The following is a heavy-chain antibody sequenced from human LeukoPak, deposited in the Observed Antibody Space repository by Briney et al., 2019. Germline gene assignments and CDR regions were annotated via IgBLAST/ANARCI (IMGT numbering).Heavy chain of an antibody. V-gene: IGHV4-59*01. CDR3: ARGKGQLAQWFDP. Sequence: PSETLSLTCTVSGGSISSYYWSWIRQPPGKGLEWIGYIYYSGSTNYNPSLKSRVTISVDTSKNQFSLKLSSVTAADTAVYYCARGKGQLAQWFDPWGQGTLVTVSS. CDR2: IYYSGST. J-gene: IGHJ5*02. D-gene: IGHD6-13*01. CDR1: GGSISSYY.